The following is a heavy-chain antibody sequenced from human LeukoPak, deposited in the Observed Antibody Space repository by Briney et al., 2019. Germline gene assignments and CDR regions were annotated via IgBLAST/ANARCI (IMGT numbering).Heavy chain of an antibody. V-gene: IGHV3-30*02. J-gene: IGHJ5*02. D-gene: IGHD6-19*01. Sequence: GGSLRLSCAASGFTFSTYGMHWVRQAPGKGLEWVAFIRYDGRNKYYADSVKGRFTISRDNSKNTLCLQMNSLRAEDTAVYYCAKDGSGWYGDWFDPWGQGTLVTVSS. CDR3: AKDGSGWYGDWFDP. CDR2: IRYDGRNK. CDR1: GFTFSTYG.